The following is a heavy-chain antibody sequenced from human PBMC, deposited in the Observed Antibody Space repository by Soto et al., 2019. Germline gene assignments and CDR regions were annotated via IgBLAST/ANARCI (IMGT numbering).Heavy chain of an antibody. CDR2: IIPIFGTA. J-gene: IGHJ5*02. CDR1: GGTFSSYA. Sequence: QVQLVQSGAEVKKPGSSVKVSCKASGGTFSSYAISWVRQAPGQGLEWMGGIIPIFGTANYAQKFQGRVNITAEESTSPAYRGLSSLRSEDTAVYYCARDGWNYYGSGSYYNWFDPWGQGALVTVSS. CDR3: ARDGWNYYGSGSYYNWFDP. V-gene: IGHV1-69*01. D-gene: IGHD3-10*01.